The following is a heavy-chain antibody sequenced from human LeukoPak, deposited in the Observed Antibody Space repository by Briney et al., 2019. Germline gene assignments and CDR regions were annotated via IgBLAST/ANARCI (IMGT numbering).Heavy chain of an antibody. CDR3: VRMTYYFDP. V-gene: IGHV3-7*01. Sequence: GGSLRLSCAPSGFIFSNYWMSWVRQAPGKGLEWVANIKQGGSEKYYVDSVKGRFTISRDNAKNSLYLRMNSLRAEDTALYYCVRMTYYFDPWGQGILVTVSS. CDR2: IKQGGSEK. J-gene: IGHJ4*02. CDR1: GFIFSNYW.